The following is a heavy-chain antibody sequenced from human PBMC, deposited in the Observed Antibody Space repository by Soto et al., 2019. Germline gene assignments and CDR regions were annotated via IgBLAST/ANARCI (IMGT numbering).Heavy chain of an antibody. CDR2: ISYDGSKK. D-gene: IGHD3-10*02. CDR1: GFTFSSYG. Sequence: QVQLVESGGGVVQPGRSLRLSCAASGFTFSSYGMHWVRQAPGKGLEWVAVISYDGSKKYYADSVKGRFTTSRDNSKNTQYLQMNSLRAEDTAVYYCAKMYGDYYFYGMDVWGQGTTVTVSS. CDR3: AKMYGDYYFYGMDV. V-gene: IGHV3-30*18. J-gene: IGHJ6*02.